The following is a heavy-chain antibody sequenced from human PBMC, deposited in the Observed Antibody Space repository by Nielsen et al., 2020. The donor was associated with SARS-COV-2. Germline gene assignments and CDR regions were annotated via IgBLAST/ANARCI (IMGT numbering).Heavy chain of an antibody. Sequence: ASVKVSCKASGGTFSTYAISWVRQAPGQGLEWMGGFDPEDGETIYAQKFQGRVTMTEDTSTDTAYMELSSLRSEDTAVYYCATGAAAGTQNWFDPGGQGTLVTVSS. CDR1: GGTFSTYA. CDR2: FDPEDGET. D-gene: IGHD6-13*01. V-gene: IGHV1-24*01. CDR3: ATGAAAGTQNWFDP. J-gene: IGHJ5*02.